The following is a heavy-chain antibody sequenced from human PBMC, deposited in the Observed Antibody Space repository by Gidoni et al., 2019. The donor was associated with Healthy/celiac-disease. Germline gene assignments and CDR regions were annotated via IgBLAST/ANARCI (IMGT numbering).Heavy chain of an antibody. D-gene: IGHD1-7*01. Sequence: EVQLVESGGGLVQPGGSLRLSCAASGFTFSDHYMDWVRQAPGKGLEWVGRTRNKANSYTTEYAASVKGRFTISRDDSKNSLYLQMNSLKTEDTAVYYCARTNTGTPRYFDYWGQGTLVTVSS. V-gene: IGHV3-72*01. CDR2: TRNKANSYTT. CDR1: GFTFSDHY. J-gene: IGHJ4*02. CDR3: ARTNTGTPRYFDY.